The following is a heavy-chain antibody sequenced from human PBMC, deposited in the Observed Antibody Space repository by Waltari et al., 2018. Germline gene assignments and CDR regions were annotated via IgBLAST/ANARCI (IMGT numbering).Heavy chain of an antibody. CDR2: IHAGNGKT. CDR1: GYTFTSYA. J-gene: IGHJ4*02. CDR3: ARSQYYGAGRYSPYYFDY. D-gene: IGHD3-10*01. Sequence: QVQLVQSGAEVKKPGASVKVSCKASGYTFTSYAMHWLLQAPGQRLEWMGWIHAGNGKTKYSQEFQGRVTITRDTSASTAYMERSRLRYEDMAVYYCARSQYYGAGRYSPYYFDYWGQGTLVTVSS. V-gene: IGHV1-3*03.